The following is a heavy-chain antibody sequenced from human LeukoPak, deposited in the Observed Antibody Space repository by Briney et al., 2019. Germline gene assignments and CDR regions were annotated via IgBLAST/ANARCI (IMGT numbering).Heavy chain of an antibody. V-gene: IGHV4-34*01. CDR1: GGSFSGYY. J-gene: IGHJ4*02. CDR2: INHSGST. D-gene: IGHD3-9*01. Sequence: SETLSLTCAAYGGSFSGYYWSWIRQPPGKGLEWIGEINHSGSTNYNPSLKSRVTISVDTSKNQFSLKLSSVTAADTAVYYCAGRPPYYDILTGYLDYWGQGTLVTVSS. CDR3: AGRPPYYDILTGYLDY.